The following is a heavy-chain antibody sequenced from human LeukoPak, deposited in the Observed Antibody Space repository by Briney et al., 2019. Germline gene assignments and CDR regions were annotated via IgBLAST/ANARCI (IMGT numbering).Heavy chain of an antibody. Sequence: SETLSLTCTVPGGSISSYYWSWIRQPPGKGLEWIGYIYYSGSTNYNPSLKSRVTISVDTSKNQFSLKLSSVTAADTAVYYCARGRDDFWSGYSNWFDPWGQGTLVTVSS. CDR3: ARGRDDFWSGYSNWFDP. J-gene: IGHJ5*02. D-gene: IGHD3-3*01. CDR2: IYYSGST. V-gene: IGHV4-59*01. CDR1: GGSISSYY.